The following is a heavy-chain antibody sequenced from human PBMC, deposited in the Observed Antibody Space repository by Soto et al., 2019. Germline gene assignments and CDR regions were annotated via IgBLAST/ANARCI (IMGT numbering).Heavy chain of an antibody. CDR1: GFTFSSYV. D-gene: IGHD2-2*01. CDR2: ISGSGGST. Sequence: EVQLLESGGGLVQPGGSLRLSCAASGFTFSSYVMSWVRQAPGKGLEWVSAISGSGGSTYYADSVKGRFTISRDNSKNTLYLQMNSLRAEDTAVYYCEKGVSSTSWRTYFDIWGQGTMVTVSS. J-gene: IGHJ3*02. V-gene: IGHV3-23*01. CDR3: EKGVSSTSWRTYFDI.